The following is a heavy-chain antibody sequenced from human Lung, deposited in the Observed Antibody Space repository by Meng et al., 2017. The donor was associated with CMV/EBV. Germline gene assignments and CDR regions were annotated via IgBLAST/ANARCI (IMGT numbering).Heavy chain of an antibody. CDR2: IYYSGST. Sequence: SETLSLXCIVSGGSISRGDYYWSWIRQTPGKGLEWIGYIYYSGSTYYNPSLKSRVTISVDTSKNQFSLKLRSVTAADTAVYYCARVLHQDHFDYWGKGTPVTVSS. CDR3: ARVLHQDHFDY. CDR1: GGSISRGDYY. J-gene: IGHJ4*02. V-gene: IGHV4-30-4*08.